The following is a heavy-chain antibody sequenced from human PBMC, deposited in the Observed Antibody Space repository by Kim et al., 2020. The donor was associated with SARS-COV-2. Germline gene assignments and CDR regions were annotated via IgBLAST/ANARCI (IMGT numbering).Heavy chain of an antibody. CDR2: IKQDGSEK. D-gene: IGHD2-2*02. J-gene: IGHJ1*01. Sequence: GGSLRLSCAASGFTFSSSWMSWVRQAPGKGLEWVANIKQDGSEKYYVDSVKGRFTISRDNARNSLFLQMNSLRAEDTAVYYCARYCSSPSCDRGFQHWGQGTVVTVSS. CDR1: GFTFSSSW. V-gene: IGHV3-7*01. CDR3: ARYCSSPSCDRGFQH.